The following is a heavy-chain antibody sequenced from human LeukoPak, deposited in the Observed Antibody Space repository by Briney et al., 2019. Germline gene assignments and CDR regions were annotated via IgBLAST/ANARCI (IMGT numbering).Heavy chain of an antibody. J-gene: IGHJ6*02. D-gene: IGHD3-16*01. CDR3: ATLLGGDGMDV. Sequence: GGSLRLSCVASGPTFRSYGMHWVRQAPGKGLEWVAVIWYDGSNKYYADSVKGRFTISRDNSKNTLYLQMNSQRVEDTAVYYCATLLGGDGMDVWGQGTTVIVPS. CDR2: IWYDGSNK. CDR1: GPTFRSYG. V-gene: IGHV3-33*01.